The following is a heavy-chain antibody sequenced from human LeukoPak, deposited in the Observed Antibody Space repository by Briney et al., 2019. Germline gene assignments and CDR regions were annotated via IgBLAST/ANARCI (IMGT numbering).Heavy chain of an antibody. J-gene: IGHJ3*02. Sequence: SETLSLTCAVYGGSFSGYYWSWIRQPPGKGLEWIGEINHSGSTNYNPSLKSRVTISVDTSKNQFSLKLSSVTAADTAVYYCARGDTAMVPDAFDIWGQGTMVTASS. CDR3: ARGDTAMVPDAFDI. CDR1: GGSFSGYY. CDR2: INHSGST. V-gene: IGHV4-34*01. D-gene: IGHD5-18*01.